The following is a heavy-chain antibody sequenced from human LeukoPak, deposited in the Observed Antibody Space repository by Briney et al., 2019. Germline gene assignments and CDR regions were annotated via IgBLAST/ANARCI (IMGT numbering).Heavy chain of an antibody. V-gene: IGHV4-59*08. D-gene: IGHD4-23*01. Sequence: PSETLSLTCTVSGGSISSYYWSWIRRPPGKGLEWLGYVDYSGSTAYNPSLNGRVAISPDTSKNQFSPKLRSVTAADTAVYYCARLNGGNWGPGILVTVSS. CDR2: VDYSGST. CDR1: GGSISSYY. CDR3: ARLNGGN. J-gene: IGHJ4*02.